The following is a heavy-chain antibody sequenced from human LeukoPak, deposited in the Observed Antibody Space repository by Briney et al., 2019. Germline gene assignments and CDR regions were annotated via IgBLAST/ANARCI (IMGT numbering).Heavy chain of an antibody. Sequence: ASVKVSCKASGYTFTSYDINWVRQSTGQGLEWMGWMNPNSGNTGYAQKFQGRVTMTRNTSISTAYMELSSLRSEDTAVYYCAREGRSTLPFDYWGQGTLVTVSS. CDR2: MNPNSGNT. J-gene: IGHJ4*02. CDR3: AREGRSTLPFDY. CDR1: GYTFTSYD. V-gene: IGHV1-8*01. D-gene: IGHD3-10*01.